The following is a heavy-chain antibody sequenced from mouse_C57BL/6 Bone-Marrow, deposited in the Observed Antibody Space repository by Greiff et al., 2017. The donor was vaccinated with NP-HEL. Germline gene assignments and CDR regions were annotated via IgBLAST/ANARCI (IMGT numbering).Heavy chain of an antibody. J-gene: IGHJ3*01. CDR3: ARSGGGFHYYGSPWFAY. Sequence: QVHLQQSGAELVKPGASVKISCKASGYAFSSYWMNWVKQRPGKGLEWIGQIYPGDGDTNYNGKFKGKATMTADKSSSTAYMQLSSLTSEDSAVYFCARSGGGFHYYGSPWFAYWGQGTLVTVSA. D-gene: IGHD1-1*01. CDR2: IYPGDGDT. CDR1: GYAFSSYW. V-gene: IGHV1-80*01.